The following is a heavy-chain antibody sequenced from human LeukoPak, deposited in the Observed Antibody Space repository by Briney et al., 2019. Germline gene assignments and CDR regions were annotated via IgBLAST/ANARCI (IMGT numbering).Heavy chain of an antibody. D-gene: IGHD2-8*01. J-gene: IGHJ3*02. CDR2: VSGSGGST. CDR3: AEGVMGRPHDAFDI. CDR1: GFSLTTYA. V-gene: IGHV3-23*01. Sequence: GGSLRLCCAASGFSLTTYAMSWVRQAPGKGLEWVSAVSGSGGSTYYAYSVKGRFTLSRDNSMTTLCLQMNSLRAEDTAIYYCAEGVMGRPHDAFDIWGQGTMVTVSS.